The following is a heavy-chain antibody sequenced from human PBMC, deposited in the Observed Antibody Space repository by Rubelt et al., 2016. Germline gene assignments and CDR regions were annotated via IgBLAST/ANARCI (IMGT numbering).Heavy chain of an antibody. CDR3: IREISH. D-gene: IGHD2/OR15-2a*01. J-gene: IGHJ4*02. CDR1: GFTFSGSA. CDR2: IRSKANSYAT. Sequence: DVQLVESGGKLVQPGGSLRLSCSASGFTFSGSAMHWVRQASGKGLEWVGRIRSKANSYATAYAASVKGRLTISRDDSKNTAYLQMNSLKTEDTAVYYCIREISHWGQGTLVTVSS. V-gene: IGHV3-73*01.